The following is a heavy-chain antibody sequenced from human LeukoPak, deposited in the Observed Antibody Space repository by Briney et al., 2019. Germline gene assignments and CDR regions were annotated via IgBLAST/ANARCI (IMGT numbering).Heavy chain of an antibody. D-gene: IGHD3-22*01. J-gene: IGHJ3*01. Sequence: SETLSLTCTVSGGSISSYYWSWIRQPPGKGLEWIGYIYYSGSTNYNPSLKSRVTISVDTSKNQFSLKLSSVTAADTAVYYCAGTYYYDSSGYLTWGQGTMVTVSS. CDR2: IYYSGST. CDR3: AGTYYYDSSGYLT. CDR1: GGSISSYY. V-gene: IGHV4-59*01.